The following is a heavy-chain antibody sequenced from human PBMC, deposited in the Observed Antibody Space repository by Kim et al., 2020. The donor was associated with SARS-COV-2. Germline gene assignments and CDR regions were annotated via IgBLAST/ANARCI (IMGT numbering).Heavy chain of an antibody. Sequence: SFQGHVTISADKSISTAYLQWSSLKASDTAMYYCARHFTYSSSWYYFDYWGQGTLVTVSS. D-gene: IGHD6-13*01. J-gene: IGHJ4*02. V-gene: IGHV5-10-1*01. CDR3: ARHFTYSSSWYYFDY.